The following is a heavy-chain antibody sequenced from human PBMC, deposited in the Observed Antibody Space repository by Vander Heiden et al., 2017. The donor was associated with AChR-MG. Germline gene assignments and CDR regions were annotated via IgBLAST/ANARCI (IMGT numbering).Heavy chain of an antibody. CDR1: GFPFISYA. CDR3: AKPFHPYYYDSSGYYFGTPFDY. Sequence: EVQLLESGGGLVQPGGSLRLSCAASGFPFISYAMSWVRQAPGKGLEWVSAISGSGGSTYYADSVKGRFTISRDNSKNTLYLQMNSLRAEDTAVYYCAKPFHPYYYDSSGYYFGTPFDYWGQGTLVTVSS. V-gene: IGHV3-23*01. D-gene: IGHD3-22*01. J-gene: IGHJ4*02. CDR2: ISGSGGST.